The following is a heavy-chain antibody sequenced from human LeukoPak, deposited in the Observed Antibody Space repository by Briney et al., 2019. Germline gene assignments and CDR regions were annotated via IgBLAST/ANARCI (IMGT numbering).Heavy chain of an antibody. CDR3: ARGGVGTYGDYDAFDI. J-gene: IGHJ3*02. Sequence: ASVKVSCKASGYTFTSYAMNWVRQAPGQGLEWMGWINTNTGNPTYAQGFTGRFVFSLDTSVSTAYLQISSLKAEDTAVYYCARGGVGTYGDYDAFDIWGQGTMVTVSS. CDR2: INTNTGNP. CDR1: GYTFTSYA. V-gene: IGHV7-4-1*02. D-gene: IGHD4-17*01.